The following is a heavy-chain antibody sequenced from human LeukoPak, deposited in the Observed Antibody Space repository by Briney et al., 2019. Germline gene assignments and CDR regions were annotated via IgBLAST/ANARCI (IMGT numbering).Heavy chain of an antibody. J-gene: IGHJ4*02. V-gene: IGHV3-21*01. D-gene: IGHD6-13*01. CDR2: ISSSSSYI. Sequence: GGSLRLSCAASGFTFSSYSMNWVRQAPGKGLEWVSSISSSSSYIYYADSVKGRFTISRDNAKNSLYLQMNSLRAEDTAVYYCAKDHGAANANDYWGQGTLVTVSS. CDR3: AKDHGAANANDY. CDR1: GFTFSSYS.